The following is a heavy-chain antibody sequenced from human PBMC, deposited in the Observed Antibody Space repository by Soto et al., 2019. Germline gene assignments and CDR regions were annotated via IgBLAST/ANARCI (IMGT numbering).Heavy chain of an antibody. CDR3: AKTGGYMYDAFDI. D-gene: IGHD5-12*01. Sequence: EVQLLESGGGLARPGGSLRLSCAASGFTFSSYAMTWVRQAPGKGLVWVSGISTDGGRTYYAASVKGRFSISRDNSKNTMSLELNSLRAEDTAIYYCAKTGGYMYDAFDIWGQGTRVTVSS. J-gene: IGHJ3*02. CDR1: GFTFSSYA. CDR2: ISTDGGRT. V-gene: IGHV3-23*01.